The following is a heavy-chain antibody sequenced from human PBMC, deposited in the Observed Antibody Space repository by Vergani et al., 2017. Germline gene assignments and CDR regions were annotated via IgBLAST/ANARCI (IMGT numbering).Heavy chain of an antibody. Sequence: QVQLQQWGGGLLKPSETLSLTCVVNGESFTSYHWTWIRQSPGEGLEWVGDIDHTGRPDYNPSLKGRLTMSVDKSRNQFSLTLNSVTATDTAIYFCARVNTETNGHLYYYYYMDVWGQGTAVTVS. J-gene: IGHJ6*03. CDR2: IDHTGRP. CDR1: GESFTSYH. V-gene: IGHV4-34*01. D-gene: IGHD4-11*01. CDR3: ARVNTETNGHLYYYYYMDV.